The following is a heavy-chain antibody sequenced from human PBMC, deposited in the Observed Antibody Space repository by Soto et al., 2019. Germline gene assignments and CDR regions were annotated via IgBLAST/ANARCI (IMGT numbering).Heavy chain of an antibody. CDR2: IHWNDDK. J-gene: IGHJ5*02. CDR3: AHRGYGDYPRDNWFDP. V-gene: IGHV2-5*01. CDR1: GFSLSTGGRG. D-gene: IGHD4-17*01. Sequence: QITLKESGPTLVKPTQALTLTCSFSGFSLSTGGRGVGWIRQPPGKALEWVALIHWNDDKRFSPSLRSRLTITKDTSKNQVVLTMTNVDPVDTATYYCAHRGYGDYPRDNWFDPWGQGTLVTVSS.